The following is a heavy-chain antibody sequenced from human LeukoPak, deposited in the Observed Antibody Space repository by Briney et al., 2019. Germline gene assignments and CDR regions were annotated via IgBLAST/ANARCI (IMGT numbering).Heavy chain of an antibody. J-gene: IGHJ5*02. D-gene: IGHD4-17*01. CDR3: ARRLRQNLFDP. Sequence: SETLSLTCTVSGVSISSDYWSWIRLPPGKGLEWIGYIYCSGSSNYNPSLKSRVTMSVDTSKNQFSLKLTSVTAADMAVYYCARRLRQNLFDPWGQGTLVTVSS. V-gene: IGHV4-59*08. CDR1: GVSISSDY. CDR2: IYCSGSS.